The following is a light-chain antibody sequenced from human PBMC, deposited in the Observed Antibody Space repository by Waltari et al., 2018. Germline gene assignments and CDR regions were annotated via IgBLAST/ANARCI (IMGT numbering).Light chain of an antibody. V-gene: IGLV1-47*01. Sequence: QSVLTQPPSASGTPGQRVTIYCSGSNSKIGNNDVSWYQQLPGTAPKLLIYRDDQRPSWVPDRFSGSKSGTSASLAISGLRSEDEADYYCAAWDGSLSGVFGAGTKLTVL. CDR2: RDD. CDR3: AAWDGSLSGV. CDR1: NSKIGNND. J-gene: IGLJ3*02.